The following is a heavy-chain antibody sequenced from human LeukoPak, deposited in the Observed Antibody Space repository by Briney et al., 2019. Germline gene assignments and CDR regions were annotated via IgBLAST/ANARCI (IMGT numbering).Heavy chain of an antibody. V-gene: IGHV3-30*18. CDR1: GFTFSSYG. D-gene: IGHD6-13*01. Sequence: QTGRSLTLSCAASGFTFSSYGMHCVRQPPSKWLEWVAFISYDGSNKYYPDSVKGRFTISRDNSKNTLYLQMNSLRAEDTAVYYCAKSTLGSSWFDYWGQGTLVTVSS. CDR2: ISYDGSNK. J-gene: IGHJ4*02. CDR3: AKSTLGSSWFDY.